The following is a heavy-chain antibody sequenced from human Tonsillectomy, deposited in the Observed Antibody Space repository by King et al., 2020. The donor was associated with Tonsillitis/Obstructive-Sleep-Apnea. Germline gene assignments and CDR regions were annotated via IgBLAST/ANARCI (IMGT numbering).Heavy chain of an antibody. CDR2: ILYDGSNK. CDR1: GFTFSSYA. V-gene: IGHV3-30*04. Sequence: VQLVESGGGVVQPGRSLRLSCAASGFTFSSYAMHWVRQAPGKGLEWVAVILYDGSNKYYADFVKGRFTISRDNSKNTLYLQMNSLRVEDTAVYYCASAVADSLDYWGQGTPVTVSP. CDR3: ASAVADSLDY. J-gene: IGHJ4*02. D-gene: IGHD6-19*01.